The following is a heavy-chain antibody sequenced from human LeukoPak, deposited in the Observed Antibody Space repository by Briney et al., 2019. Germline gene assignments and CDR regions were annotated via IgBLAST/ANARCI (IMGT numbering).Heavy chain of an antibody. CDR3: ATLGGDY. Sequence: PGGSLRLSCAASGFIFSSYWMTWVRQAPGKGLEWVANIKTDGSEKYYVDSVKSRFTISRDNAKNSLYLQMNSLRAEDTAVYYCATLGGDYWGQGTLVTVSS. CDR1: GFIFSSYW. V-gene: IGHV3-7*05. D-gene: IGHD7-27*01. J-gene: IGHJ4*02. CDR2: IKTDGSEK.